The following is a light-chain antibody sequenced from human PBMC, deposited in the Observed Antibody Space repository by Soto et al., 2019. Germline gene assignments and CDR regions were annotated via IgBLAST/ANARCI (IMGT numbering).Light chain of an antibody. V-gene: IGLV2-14*01. CDR2: EVS. CDR3: SSYISSNTLV. J-gene: IGLJ2*01. Sequence: QSALTQPASVSGSPGQSSTISCTGTSSDVGDYDYVSWYQQYAGKAPKMMIYEVSNRPSGVSNRFSGSKSGNTASLTISGLQAEDEADYYCSSYISSNTLVFGGGTKLTVL. CDR1: SSDVGDYDY.